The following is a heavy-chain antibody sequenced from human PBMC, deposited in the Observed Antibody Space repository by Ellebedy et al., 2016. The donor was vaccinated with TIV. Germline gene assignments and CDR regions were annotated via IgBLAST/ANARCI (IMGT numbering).Heavy chain of an antibody. CDR3: AREGQRAWYFDL. V-gene: IGHV4-39*07. CDR2: IYYSGST. CDR1: GGSISSSSYY. J-gene: IGHJ2*01. Sequence: SETLSLTCTVSGGSISSSSYYWGWIRQPPGKGLEWIGSIYYSGSTYYNPSLKSRVTISVDTSKNRFSLKLSSVTAADTAMYYCAREGQRAWYFDLWGRGTLVTVSS.